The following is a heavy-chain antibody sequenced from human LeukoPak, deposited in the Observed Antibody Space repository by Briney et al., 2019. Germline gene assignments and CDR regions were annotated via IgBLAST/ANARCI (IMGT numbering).Heavy chain of an antibody. D-gene: IGHD3-10*01. J-gene: IGHJ4*02. CDR1: GFTFSSYA. V-gene: IGHV3-64D*06. Sequence: AGSLRLSCSASGFTFSSYAMHWVRQAPGKGLEYVSAISSNGGSTYYADSVKGRFTISRDNSKNTLYLQMSSLRAEDTAVYYCVKDVALNYYGSGSYYNGFDYWGQGTLVTVSS. CDR3: VKDVALNYYGSGSYYNGFDY. CDR2: ISSNGGST.